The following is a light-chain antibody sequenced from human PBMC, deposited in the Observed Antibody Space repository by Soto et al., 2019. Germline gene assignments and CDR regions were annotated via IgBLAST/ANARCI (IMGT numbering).Light chain of an antibody. V-gene: IGLV1-44*01. J-gene: IGLJ1*01. Sequence: QPVLTQAPSASETPGQRVTISCSGGSSNIGRNTVNWYQQLPGTAPKLLIYRNNRRPSGVPDRFSGSKSGTSASLAISGLQSEDEADYYCAAWDDSLTDDVFGTGTKLTVL. CDR2: RNN. CDR3: AAWDDSLTDDV. CDR1: SSNIGRNT.